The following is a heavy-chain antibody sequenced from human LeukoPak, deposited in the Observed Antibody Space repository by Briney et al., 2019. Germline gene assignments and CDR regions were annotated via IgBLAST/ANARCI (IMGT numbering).Heavy chain of an antibody. D-gene: IGHD2-2*01. CDR1: GGSISSYY. V-gene: IGHV4-59*08. J-gene: IGHJ4*02. Sequence: SETLSLTCTVSGGSISSYYWSWIRQPPGKGLEWIGYIYYSGSTNYNPSLKSRVTISVDTSKNQFSLKLSSVTAADTAMYYCARLLIYCSSTSCHFDYWGQGTLVTVSS. CDR2: IYYSGST. CDR3: ARLLIYCSSTSCHFDY.